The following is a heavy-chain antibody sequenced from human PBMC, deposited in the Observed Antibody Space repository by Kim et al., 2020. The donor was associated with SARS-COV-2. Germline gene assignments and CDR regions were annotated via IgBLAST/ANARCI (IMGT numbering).Heavy chain of an antibody. Sequence: GGSLRLSCAASGFTFSSYAMHWVRQAPGKGLEWVAVISYDGSNKYYADSVKGRFTISRDNSKNTLYLQMNSLRAEDTAVYYCARDPDVLRYFGAFDIWG. CDR2: ISYDGSNK. J-gene: IGHJ3*02. V-gene: IGHV3-30*04. CDR3: ARDPDVLRYFGAFDI. D-gene: IGHD3-9*01. CDR1: GFTFSSYA.